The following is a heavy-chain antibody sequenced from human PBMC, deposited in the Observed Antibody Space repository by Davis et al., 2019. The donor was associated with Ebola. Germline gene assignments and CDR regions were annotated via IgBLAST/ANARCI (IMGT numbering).Heavy chain of an antibody. J-gene: IGHJ6*02. CDR1: GYTFTGYY. D-gene: IGHD4-17*01. Sequence: ASVKVSCKASGYTFTGYYMHWVRQAPGQGLEWMGWINPNSGGTNYAQKFQGRVTMTRDTSISTAYMELSRLRSDDTAVYYCARVGYGDDDYYGMDVWGQGTTVTVSS. CDR3: ARVGYGDDDYYGMDV. V-gene: IGHV1-2*02. CDR2: INPNSGGT.